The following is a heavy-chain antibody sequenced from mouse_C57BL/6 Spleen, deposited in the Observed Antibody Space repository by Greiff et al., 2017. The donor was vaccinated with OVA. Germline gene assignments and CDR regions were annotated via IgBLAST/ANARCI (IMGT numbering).Heavy chain of an antibody. CDR2: INPSNGGT. CDR3: VSLSYDSSYVYFDV. D-gene: IGHD1-1*01. CDR1: GYTFTSYW. Sequence: QVQLQQPGTELVKPGASVKLSCKASGYTFTSYWMHWVKQRPGQGLEWIGNINPSNGGTNYNEKFKSKATLTVDKSYSTAYMQLSSLTSEDTAVYYCVSLSYDSSYVYFDVWGTGTTVTVSS. J-gene: IGHJ1*03. V-gene: IGHV1-53*01.